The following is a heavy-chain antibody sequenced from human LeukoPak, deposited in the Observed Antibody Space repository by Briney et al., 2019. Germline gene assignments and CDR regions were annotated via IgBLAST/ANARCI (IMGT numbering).Heavy chain of an antibody. CDR3: ARVYNPLVYYMDV. V-gene: IGHV1-8*01. Sequence: ASVKVSCKASGYTFTYYEINWVRQATGQGLEWMGWMNPNSANTGYAQKFQGRVTLTRNTSITTAYMELSSLRSEDTAVYYCARVYNPLVYYMDVWGKGTTVTISS. J-gene: IGHJ6*03. CDR1: GYTFTYYE. D-gene: IGHD1-1*01. CDR2: MNPNSANT.